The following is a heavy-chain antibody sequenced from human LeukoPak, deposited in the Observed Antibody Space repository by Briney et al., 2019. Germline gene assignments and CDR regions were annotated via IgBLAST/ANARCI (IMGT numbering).Heavy chain of an antibody. CDR1: GGSISSYY. Sequence: SETLSLTRTVSGGSISSYYWSWIRQPPGKGLEWIGYIYYSGSTNYNPSLKSRVTISVDTSKNQFSLKLSSVTAADTAVYYCARNVLWFGVYYMDVWGKGTTVTISS. CDR3: ARNVLWFGVYYMDV. CDR2: IYYSGST. J-gene: IGHJ6*03. D-gene: IGHD3-10*01. V-gene: IGHV4-59*12.